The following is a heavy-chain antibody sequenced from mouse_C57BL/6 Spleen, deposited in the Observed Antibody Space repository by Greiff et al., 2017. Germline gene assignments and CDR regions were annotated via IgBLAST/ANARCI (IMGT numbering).Heavy chain of an antibody. D-gene: IGHD2-4*01. CDR3: AYHDDEAMDY. CDR2: IDPEDGDT. CDR1: GFNITDYS. V-gene: IGHV14-1*01. Sequence: VQLQQSGAELVRPGASVKLSCTASGFNITDYSIHWVKQRPEQGLEWIGRIDPEDGDTEYAPKFKGKATMTADTSSNTAYLQLSSLTSEDTAVYYCAYHDDEAMDYWGQGTLVTVS. J-gene: IGHJ4*01.